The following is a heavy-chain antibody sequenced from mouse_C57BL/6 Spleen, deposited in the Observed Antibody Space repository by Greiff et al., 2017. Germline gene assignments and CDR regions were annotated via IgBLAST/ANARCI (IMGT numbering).Heavy chain of an antibody. J-gene: IGHJ2*01. CDR1: GFTFSSYT. D-gene: IGHD2-12*01. Sequence: EVKVVESGGGLVKPGGSLKLSCAASGFTFSSYTMSWVRQTPEKRLEWVATISGGGGNTYYPDSVKGRFTISRDNAKNTLYLQMSSLRSEDTALYYCARHSSYSPYYFDYWGQGTTLTVSS. CDR3: ARHSSYSPYYFDY. V-gene: IGHV5-9*01. CDR2: ISGGGGNT.